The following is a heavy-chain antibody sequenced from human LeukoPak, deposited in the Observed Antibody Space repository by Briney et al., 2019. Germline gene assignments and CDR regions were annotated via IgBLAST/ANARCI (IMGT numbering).Heavy chain of an antibody. V-gene: IGHV4-30-2*01. CDR1: GGSISSGGYY. Sequence: SQTLSLTCTVSGGSISSGGYYWSWIRQPPGKGLEWIGYIYHSGSTYYNPSLKSRVTISVDRSKNQFSLKLSSVTAADTAVYHCARGYCSGGRCYPYYYYYMDVWGKGTTVTVSS. D-gene: IGHD2-15*01. J-gene: IGHJ6*03. CDR2: IYHSGST. CDR3: ARGYCSGGRCYPYYYYYMDV.